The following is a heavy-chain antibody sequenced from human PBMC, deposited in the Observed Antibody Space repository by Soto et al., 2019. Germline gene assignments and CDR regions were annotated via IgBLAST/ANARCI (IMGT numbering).Heavy chain of an antibody. Sequence: QITLTESGPTLVKPTQTLTLTCTFSGFSLSTSGVGVGWIRQPPGKALEWLAVIYWDDDKRYSPSLKSRLTITKDTSKNQVVLTMTNIDPVDTATYYCAHRLGRYFSDAWGQGTLVTVSS. V-gene: IGHV2-5*02. J-gene: IGHJ4*02. CDR1: GFSLSTSGVG. CDR2: IYWDDDK. D-gene: IGHD3-9*01. CDR3: AHRLGRYFSDA.